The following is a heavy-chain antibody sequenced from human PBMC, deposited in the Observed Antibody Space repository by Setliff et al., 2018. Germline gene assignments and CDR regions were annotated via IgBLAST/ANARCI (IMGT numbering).Heavy chain of an antibody. J-gene: IGHJ3*02. CDR1: GYTFTGHY. CDR2: INSSSGRT. Sequence: ASVKVSCKASGYTFTGHYMHWVRQAPGLGLEWMGTINSSSGRTSYAQKFQGRVTMTRDTSTSTVYMDMSSLRSEDTAVYYCARDVFPYHYEGAFDIWGQGTMVTVSS. D-gene: IGHD3-22*01. CDR3: ARDVFPYHYEGAFDI. V-gene: IGHV1-46*01.